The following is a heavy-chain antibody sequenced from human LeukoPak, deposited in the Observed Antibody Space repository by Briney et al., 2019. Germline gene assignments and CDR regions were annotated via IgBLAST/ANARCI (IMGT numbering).Heavy chain of an antibody. D-gene: IGHD5-18*01. CDR3: ARDSRRTAMAKQDPGPYWFDP. CDR2: IYHSGST. CDR1: GYSISSGYY. V-gene: IGHV4-38-2*02. Sequence: PSETLSLTCTVSGYSISSGYYWGWIRQPPGKGLEWIGSIYHSGSTYYNPSLKSRVTISVDTSKNQFSLKLRSVTAADTAVYYCARDSRRTAMAKQDPGPYWFDPWGQGTLVTVSS. J-gene: IGHJ5*02.